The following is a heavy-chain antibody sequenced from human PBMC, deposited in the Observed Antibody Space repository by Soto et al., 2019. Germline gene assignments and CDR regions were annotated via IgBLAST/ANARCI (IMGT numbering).Heavy chain of an antibody. Sequence: QVQLVQSGAEVKKPGASVTVSCKASGYTFTSYDINWVRQAPGQGLEWMGWMNPTSGNTGYAQKFQVRVTMPRNTSMSTAYMEPSSLRSEDTAVYYCARGYSIHEVDWSGQGTVVTVSS. J-gene: IGHJ4*02. CDR3: ARGYSIHEVDW. CDR2: MNPTSGNT. V-gene: IGHV1-8*01. CDR1: GYTFTSYD. D-gene: IGHD6-13*01.